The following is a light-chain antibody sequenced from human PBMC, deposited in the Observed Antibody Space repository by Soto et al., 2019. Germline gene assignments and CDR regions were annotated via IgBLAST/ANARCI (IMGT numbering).Light chain of an antibody. CDR3: QMYNNWVRT. Sequence: EIVMTQSPAILSVSPGERATLSCRANQSISSNLAWYQQKPGQAPRLLIYGAATRATGIPARFSGSGSGTDFTLTINSLQSEDFAVYYCQMYNNWVRTLGGGTKVDTK. J-gene: IGKJ4*01. CDR1: QSISSN. V-gene: IGKV3-15*01. CDR2: GAA.